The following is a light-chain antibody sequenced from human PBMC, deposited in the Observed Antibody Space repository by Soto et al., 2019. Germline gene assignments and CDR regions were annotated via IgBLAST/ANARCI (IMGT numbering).Light chain of an antibody. CDR1: QAISRHC. CDR3: QQCGSPPFT. V-gene: IGKV3-20*01. J-gene: IGKJ3*01. Sequence: EIVLTQSPGPLSLSPGERATPSCRAHQAISRHCLDWYKVTSGRAPRALIHSASIRATDIPDRFSGGGSGTDFSLTISRLQREDFAVYYCQQCGSPPFTFGPGTKVDIK. CDR2: SAS.